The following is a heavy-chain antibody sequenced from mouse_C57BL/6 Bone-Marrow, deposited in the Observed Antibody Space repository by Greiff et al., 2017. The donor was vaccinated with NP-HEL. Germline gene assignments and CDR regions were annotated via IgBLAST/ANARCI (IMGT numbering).Heavy chain of an antibody. Sequence: QVQLQQSGAELARPGASVKLSCKASGYTFTSYGISWVKQRTGQGLEWIGEIYTRSGNTYYNEKFKGQATLTADKSSSTAYMELRSLTSEDSAVYFCASRIYYYGSSPLDYWGQGTTLTVSS. CDR2: IYTRSGNT. D-gene: IGHD1-1*01. V-gene: IGHV1-81*01. J-gene: IGHJ2*01. CDR3: ASRIYYYGSSPLDY. CDR1: GYTFTSYG.